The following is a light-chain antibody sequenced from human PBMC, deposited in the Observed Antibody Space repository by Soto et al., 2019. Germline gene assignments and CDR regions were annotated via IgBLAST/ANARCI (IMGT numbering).Light chain of an antibody. CDR2: DAS. V-gene: IGKV1-27*01. J-gene: IGKJ4*01. CDR3: QNYNTAPLT. Sequence: IQMTQSPPSLSASIGDRVTVTCRASHDIGNSLAWYQRRPGKGPRLLILDASTLQSGVPARFSGSGSGTDFALAISSLRPEDVGTYYCQNYNTAPLTFGXGT. CDR1: HDIGNS.